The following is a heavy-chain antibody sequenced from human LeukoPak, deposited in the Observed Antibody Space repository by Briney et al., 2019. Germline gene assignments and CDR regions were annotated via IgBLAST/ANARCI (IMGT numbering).Heavy chain of an antibody. CDR1: GYTFTGYY. V-gene: IGHV1-2*02. CDR3: ARDSGLAAAGLYYYYYYMDV. CDR2: INPNSGGT. Sequence: ASVKVSCKASGYTFTGYYMHWVRQAPGQGLEWMGWINPNSGGTNYAQKLQGRVTMTTDTSTGTAYMELRSLRSDDTAVYYCARDSGLAAAGLYYYYYYMDVWGKGATVTVSS. J-gene: IGHJ6*03. D-gene: IGHD6-13*01.